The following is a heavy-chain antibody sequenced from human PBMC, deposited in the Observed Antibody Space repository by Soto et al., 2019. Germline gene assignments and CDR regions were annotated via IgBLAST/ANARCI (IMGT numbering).Heavy chain of an antibody. J-gene: IGHJ4*02. D-gene: IGHD2-21*02. CDR3: ARWVSYHCGGDCYLDY. CDR1: GYTFTGYY. V-gene: IGHV1-2*02. CDR2: INPNSGGT. Sequence: ASVKVSCKASGYTFTGYYMHWVRQAPGQGLEWMGWINPNSGGTNYAQKFQGRVTMTRNTSISTAYMELSSLRSEDTAVYYCARWVSYHCGGDCYLDYWGQGTLVTVSS.